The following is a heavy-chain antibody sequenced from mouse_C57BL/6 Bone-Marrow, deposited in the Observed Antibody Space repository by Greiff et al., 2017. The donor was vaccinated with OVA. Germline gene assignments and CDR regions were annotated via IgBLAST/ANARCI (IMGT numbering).Heavy chain of an antibody. J-gene: IGHJ4*01. V-gene: IGHV1-82*01. Sequence: VQLQESGPELVKPGASVKISCKASGYAFSSSWMNWVKQRPGKGLEWIGRIYPGDGDTNYNGKFKGKATLTADKSSSTAYMQLSSLTSEDSAVYFCARRYGNYRNYYAMDYWGQGTSVTVSS. CDR1: GYAFSSSW. CDR2: IYPGDGDT. D-gene: IGHD2-10*02. CDR3: ARRYGNYRNYYAMDY.